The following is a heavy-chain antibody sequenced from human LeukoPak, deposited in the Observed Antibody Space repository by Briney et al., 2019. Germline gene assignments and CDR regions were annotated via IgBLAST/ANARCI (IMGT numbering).Heavy chain of an antibody. Sequence: GGSLRLSCAASGFTFSSYSMNWVRQAPGKGLEWVSYISGGSGTRYYADSVKGRFTISRDNAKNSLYLQMNSLRAEDTAVYYCARAPYTSGWYRGDNDYWGQGTLVTVSS. CDR2: ISGGSGTR. D-gene: IGHD6-19*01. CDR1: GFTFSSYS. CDR3: ARAPYTSGWYRGDNDY. V-gene: IGHV3-48*01. J-gene: IGHJ4*02.